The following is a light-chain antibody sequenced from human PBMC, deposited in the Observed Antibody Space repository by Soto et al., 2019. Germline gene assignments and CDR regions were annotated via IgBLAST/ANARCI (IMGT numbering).Light chain of an antibody. Sequence: QSVLTQPPSASGTPGQRVTISCSGSSSNIGSTTVNWYQQLPGTAPKLLIYSNNQRPSGVPDRFSGSKSGTSASLAISGFQSEDEADYYCAAWDDSLNGVVFGGGTKLTVL. CDR2: SNN. CDR3: AAWDDSLNGVV. V-gene: IGLV1-44*01. J-gene: IGLJ2*01. CDR1: SSNIGSTT.